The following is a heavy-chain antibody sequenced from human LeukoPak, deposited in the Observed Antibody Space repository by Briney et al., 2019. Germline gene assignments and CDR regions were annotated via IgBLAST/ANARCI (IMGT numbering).Heavy chain of an antibody. CDR3: ARVGYYDILTANDY. Sequence: GGSLRLSCAASGFTFSSYGMHWVRQAPGKGLEWVAVIWYDGSNKYYADSVKGRFTISRDNSKNTLYLQVNSLRAEDTAVYYCARVGYYDILTANDYWGQGTLVTVSS. V-gene: IGHV3-33*01. D-gene: IGHD3-9*01. CDR1: GFTFSSYG. J-gene: IGHJ4*02. CDR2: IWYDGSNK.